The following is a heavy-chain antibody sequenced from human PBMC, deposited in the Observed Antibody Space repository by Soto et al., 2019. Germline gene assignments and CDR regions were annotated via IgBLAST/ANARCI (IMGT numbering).Heavy chain of an antibody. CDR1: GFTFSSYA. Sequence: EVQLLESGGGLVQPGGSLRLSCAASGFTFSSYAMSWVRQAPGKGLEWVSGVSGSGGSTHYADSVKGRFTISRDNSKNTLFPQMNSLRAEDTAVYYCAKVGWQGYCSSTSCYLYFDCWGQGTLVTVSS. V-gene: IGHV3-23*01. D-gene: IGHD2-2*01. CDR3: AKVGWQGYCSSTSCYLYFDC. J-gene: IGHJ4*02. CDR2: VSGSGGST.